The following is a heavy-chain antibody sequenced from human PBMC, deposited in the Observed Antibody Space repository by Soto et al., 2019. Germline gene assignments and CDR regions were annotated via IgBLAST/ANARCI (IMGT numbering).Heavy chain of an antibody. V-gene: IGHV1-69*13. CDR1: GGTFSSYA. J-gene: IGHJ4*02. Sequence: SVKVSCKASGGTFSSYAISWVRQAPGQGLEWMGGIIPIFGTANYAQKFQGRVTITADESTSTAYMELSSLRSEDTAVYYCAREYYDILTGYPRAVFDSWGQGTLVTVSS. CDR2: IIPIFGTA. CDR3: AREYYDILTGYPRAVFDS. D-gene: IGHD3-9*01.